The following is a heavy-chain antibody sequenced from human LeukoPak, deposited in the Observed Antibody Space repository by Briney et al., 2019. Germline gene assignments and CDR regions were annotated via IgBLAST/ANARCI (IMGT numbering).Heavy chain of an antibody. CDR3: ATKEPSTSGWSY. V-gene: IGHV3-7*01. CDR1: GFTFNRDW. J-gene: IGHJ4*02. CDR2: IKEDGSEK. D-gene: IGHD6-19*01. Sequence: GSLELSCAAPGFTFNRDWTAWVRQAPGEGLEGVANIKEDGSEKNYVDSVKGRFTISRDNAENSVYLQMSDLRAGDTGVYYCATKEPSTSGWSYWGQGTLVTVSS.